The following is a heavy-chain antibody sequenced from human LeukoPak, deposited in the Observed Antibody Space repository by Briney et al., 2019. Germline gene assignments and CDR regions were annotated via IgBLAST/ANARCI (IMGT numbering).Heavy chain of an antibody. CDR1: GFTFSSYW. D-gene: IGHD6-19*01. Sequence: PGGSLRLSWAASGFTFSSYWMHWVRQAPDKGLEWVAVISYDGSNKYYADSVKGRFTISRDNSKNTLYLQMNSLRADDTAVYYCARDRDSSGWYEGFDYWGQGTLVTVSS. CDR2: ISYDGSNK. V-gene: IGHV3-30-3*01. CDR3: ARDRDSSGWYEGFDY. J-gene: IGHJ4*02.